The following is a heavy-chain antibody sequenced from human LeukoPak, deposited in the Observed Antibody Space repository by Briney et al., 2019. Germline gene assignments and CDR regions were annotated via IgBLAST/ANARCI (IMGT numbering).Heavy chain of an antibody. CDR3: ARDPYSVGGDSDAFDI. D-gene: IGHD5-12*01. CDR2: ISSSGSTI. CDR1: GFTSSDYY. J-gene: IGHJ3*02. Sequence: GGSLRLSCAASGFTSSDYYMSWIRQAPGKGLEWVSYISSSGSTIYYADSVKGRFTISRDNAKNSLYLQMNSLRAEDTAVYYCARDPYSVGGDSDAFDIWGQGTMVTVSS. V-gene: IGHV3-11*01.